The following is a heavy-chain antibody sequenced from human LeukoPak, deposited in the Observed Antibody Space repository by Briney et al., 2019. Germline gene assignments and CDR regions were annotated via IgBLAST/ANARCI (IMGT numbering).Heavy chain of an antibody. D-gene: IGHD3-22*01. CDR1: GGSISSSNW. J-gene: IGHJ3*02. CDR2: IYHSGST. Sequence: PSETLSLTCAVSGGSISSSNWWSWVRQPPGKGLEWIGEIYHSGSTNYNPSLKRRVTISVDKSKNQFSLKLSSVTAADTAVYYCARHDSSGPYNAFDIWGQGTMVTVSS. V-gene: IGHV4-4*02. CDR3: ARHDSSGPYNAFDI.